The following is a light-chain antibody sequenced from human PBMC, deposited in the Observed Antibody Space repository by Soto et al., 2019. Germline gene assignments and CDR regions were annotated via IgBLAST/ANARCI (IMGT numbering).Light chain of an antibody. Sequence: QSALTQPPSASGSPGQSVTISCTGTSSDVGGYNYVSWYQQHPGKAPKLMIYEVSRRPSGVPDRFSGSKSGNTASLTVSGHQAEDEADYYCDSYAGSNNVRVFGGGTKLTVL. CDR2: EVS. V-gene: IGLV2-8*01. J-gene: IGLJ3*02. CDR3: DSYAGSNNVRV. CDR1: SSDVGGYNY.